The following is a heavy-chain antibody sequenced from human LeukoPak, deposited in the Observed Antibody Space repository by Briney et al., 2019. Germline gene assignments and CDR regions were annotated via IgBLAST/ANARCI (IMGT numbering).Heavy chain of an antibody. D-gene: IGHD3-10*01. J-gene: IGHJ6*03. Sequence: GGSLRLSCAASGFTFSSYWMSWVRQAPGKGLEWVANIKQDGSEKYYVDSVKGRFTISRDNAKNSLYLQMNSLRAEDTAVYYCARYYYYGSGSYPYYYMDVWGKGTTVTVSS. CDR2: IKQDGSEK. V-gene: IGHV3-7*01. CDR1: GFTFSSYW. CDR3: ARYYYYGSGSYPYYYMDV.